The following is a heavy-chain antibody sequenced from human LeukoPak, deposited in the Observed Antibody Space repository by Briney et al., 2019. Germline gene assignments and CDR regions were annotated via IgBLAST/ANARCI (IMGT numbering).Heavy chain of an antibody. CDR1: GFTFSSYW. CDR3: ARAPYCIGGSCRFDY. D-gene: IGHD2-15*01. CDR2: INQDGSEK. V-gene: IGHV3-7*03. Sequence: GGSLRLSCAASGFTFSSYWMSWVRQAPGKGLEWVANINQDGSEKYYVDSVKGRFTISRDNAKNSLYLQMNSLRAEDTAVYYCARAPYCIGGSCRFDYWGQGTLVTVSS. J-gene: IGHJ4*02.